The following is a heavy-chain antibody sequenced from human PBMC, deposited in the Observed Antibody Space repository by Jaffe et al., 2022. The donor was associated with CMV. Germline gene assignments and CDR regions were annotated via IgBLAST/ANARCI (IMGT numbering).Heavy chain of an antibody. Sequence: QLQLQESGPGLVKPSETLSLTCTVSGGSISSSSYYWGWIRQPPGKGLEWIGSIYYSGSTYYNPSLKSRVTISVDTSKNQFSLKLSSVTAADTAVYYCARPWDSSLLYKGMDVWGKGTTVTVSS. J-gene: IGHJ6*03. V-gene: IGHV4-39*01. CDR1: GGSISSSSYY. CDR3: ARPWDSSLLYKGMDV. D-gene: IGHD6-13*01. CDR2: IYYSGST.